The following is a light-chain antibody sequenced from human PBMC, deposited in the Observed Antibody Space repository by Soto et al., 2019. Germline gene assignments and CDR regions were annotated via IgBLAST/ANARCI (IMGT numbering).Light chain of an antibody. CDR2: GAS. CDR3: QHYGSLVLT. CDR1: QSVSSSY. Sequence: EIVLTQSPGTLSLSPGERATLSCRASQSVSSSYLAWYQQKPGQAPSLLMYGASSRATGIPDRFSGSGSGTDFTLTISRLEPEDFAEYYCQHYGSLVLTFGGGTKVEIK. J-gene: IGKJ4*01. V-gene: IGKV3-20*01.